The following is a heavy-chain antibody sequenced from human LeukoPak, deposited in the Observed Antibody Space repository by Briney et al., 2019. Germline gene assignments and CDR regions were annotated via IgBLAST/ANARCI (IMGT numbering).Heavy chain of an antibody. CDR1: GGTFRSHI. CDR2: ITPVIDSA. Sequence: GASVKVSCKTYGGTFRSHIFSWVRQAPGQGLEWMGKITPVIDSAIYVQKFRDRLTITADTSTGTAYMELSSLTPEDTALYYCTRVNLRGSQYNWFDPWGQGTLVTVTS. D-gene: IGHD1-26*01. J-gene: IGHJ5*02. V-gene: IGHV1-69*08. CDR3: TRVNLRGSQYNWFDP.